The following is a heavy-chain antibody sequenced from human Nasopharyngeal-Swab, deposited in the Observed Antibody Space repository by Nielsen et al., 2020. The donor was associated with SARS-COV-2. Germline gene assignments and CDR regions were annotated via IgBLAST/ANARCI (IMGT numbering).Heavy chain of an antibody. D-gene: IGHD3-10*01. CDR1: GFTFSSHS. CDR3: ARRLVWFGEAHYYYYGMDV. Sequence: GESLKISCAASGFTFSSHSMNWVRQAPGKGLEWVSSISSSGTYIYSADSVKGRFTISRDNAKNTLYLEMNSLRADDTAVYYCARRLVWFGEAHYYYYGMDVWGQGTTVTVSS. J-gene: IGHJ6*02. CDR2: ISSSGTYI. V-gene: IGHV3-21*01.